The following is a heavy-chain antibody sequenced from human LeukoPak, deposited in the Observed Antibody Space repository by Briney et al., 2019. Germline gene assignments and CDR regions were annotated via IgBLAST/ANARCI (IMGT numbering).Heavy chain of an antibody. CDR1: GYTFTGYY. V-gene: IGHV1-18*04. J-gene: IGHJ4*02. Sequence: ASVKVSCKASGYTFTGYYMHWVRQAPGQGLEWMGWISAYNGNTNYAQKLQGRVTMTTDTSTSTAYMELRSLRSDDTAVYYCAREYSSSLDYWGQGTLVTVSS. CDR3: AREYSSSLDY. D-gene: IGHD6-6*01. CDR2: ISAYNGNT.